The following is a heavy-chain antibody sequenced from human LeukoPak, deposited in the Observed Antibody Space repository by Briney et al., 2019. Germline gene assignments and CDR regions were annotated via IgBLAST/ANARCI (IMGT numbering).Heavy chain of an antibody. Sequence: SSETLSLTCAVYGGSFSGYYWSWIRQPPGKGLEWIGEINHSGSTNYNPSLKSRVTISVDTSKNQFSLKLSSVTAADTAVYYCARGANSSSWYQDYFDYWGQGTLVTVSS. D-gene: IGHD6-13*01. J-gene: IGHJ4*02. CDR3: ARGANSSSWYQDYFDY. CDR1: GGSFSGYY. CDR2: INHSGST. V-gene: IGHV4-34*01.